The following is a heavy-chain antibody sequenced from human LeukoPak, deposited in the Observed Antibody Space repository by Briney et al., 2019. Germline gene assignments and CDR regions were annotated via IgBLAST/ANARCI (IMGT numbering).Heavy chain of an antibody. CDR2: IYYSGST. Sequence: PSETLSLTCTVSGGSISSSSYYWGWIRQPPGKGLEWIGSIYYSGSTYYNPSLKSRVTISVDTSKNQFSLKLSSVTAADTAVYYCARLHTGAGPYTGDVDYWGQGTLVTVSS. CDR1: GGSISSSSYY. J-gene: IGHJ4*02. D-gene: IGHD6-19*01. CDR3: ARLHTGAGPYTGDVDY. V-gene: IGHV4-39*01.